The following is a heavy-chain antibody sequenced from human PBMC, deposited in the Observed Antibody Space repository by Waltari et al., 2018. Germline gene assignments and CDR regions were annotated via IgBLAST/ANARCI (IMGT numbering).Heavy chain of an antibody. Sequence: QVQLQESGPGLVKPSETLSLTCTVSGGSISSYYWSWIRKPAGKGLEWIGRIYTSGSTNYNPSLKSRVTMSVDTSKNQFSLKLSSVTAADTAVYYCARSGAAAGYDAFDIWGQGTMVTVSS. CDR2: IYTSGST. CDR3: ARSGAAAGYDAFDI. CDR1: GGSISSYY. J-gene: IGHJ3*02. V-gene: IGHV4-4*07. D-gene: IGHD6-13*01.